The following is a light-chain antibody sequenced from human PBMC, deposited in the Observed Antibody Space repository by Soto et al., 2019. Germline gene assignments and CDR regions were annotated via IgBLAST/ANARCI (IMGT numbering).Light chain of an antibody. CDR1: QSVSSSY. J-gene: IGKJ2*01. V-gene: IGKV3-20*01. CDR2: GAS. CDR3: QYYGRSPPYT. Sequence: EIVLTQSPGTLSLSPGEGATLSCRTSQSVSSSYLSWFQQRPGQAPRLLIYGASNRASGIPDRFSGSGSGTDFTLTISSLEPADFAVYYCQYYGRSPPYTFGQGTKLDIK.